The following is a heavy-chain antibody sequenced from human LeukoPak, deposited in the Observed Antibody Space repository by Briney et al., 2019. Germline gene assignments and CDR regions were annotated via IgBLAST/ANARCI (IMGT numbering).Heavy chain of an antibody. J-gene: IGHJ5*02. CDR1: GFTFSRYS. CDR2: ISSSSSTI. V-gene: IGHV3-48*04. Sequence: GGSLRLSCAASGFTFSRYSMNWVRQAPGQGLEWGSYISSSSSTIYYADSVKGRFTISRDNAKNSLYLQMNSLRAEDTAVYYWARDPWGFGDSTGWFDPWGQGTLVTVSS. D-gene: IGHD3-10*01. CDR3: ARDPWGFGDSTGWFDP.